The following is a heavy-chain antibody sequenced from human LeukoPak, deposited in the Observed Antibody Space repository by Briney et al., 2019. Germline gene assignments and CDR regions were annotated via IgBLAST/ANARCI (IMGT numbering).Heavy chain of an antibody. CDR3: ARDILTGYRSDY. J-gene: IGHJ4*02. D-gene: IGHD3-9*01. V-gene: IGHV4-38-2*02. CDR1: GYSISSGYY. CDR2: IYHSGST. Sequence: SETLSLTCTVSGYSISSGYYWGWIRQPPGKGLEWIGSIYHSGSTYYNPSLKSRVTISVDTSKNQFSLKLSSVTAADTAVYYCARDILTGYRSDYWGQGTLVTVSS.